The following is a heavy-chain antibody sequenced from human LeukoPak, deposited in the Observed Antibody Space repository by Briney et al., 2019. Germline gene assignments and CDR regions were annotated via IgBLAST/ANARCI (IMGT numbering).Heavy chain of an antibody. CDR3: ARGARGVSGYYFDY. D-gene: IGHD3-10*01. CDR1: EFTFDDYG. V-gene: IGHV3-20*04. CDR2: INWNGGST. Sequence: GGSLRLSCATSEFTFDDYGMSWVRQAPGKGLEWVSGINWNGGSTGYADSVKGRFTISRDNAKNSLYLQMNSLRAEDTAFYYCARGARGVSGYYFDYWGQGTLVTVSS. J-gene: IGHJ4*02.